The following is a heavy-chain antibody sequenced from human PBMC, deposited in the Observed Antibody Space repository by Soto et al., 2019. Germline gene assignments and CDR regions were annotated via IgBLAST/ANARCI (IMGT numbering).Heavy chain of an antibody. CDR1: GGSINSNGYY. Sequence: QVQLQESGPGLVKPSQTLSLTCSVSGGSINSNGYYWSWIRQHPGKGLEWIGYISYSGTTYYKPSLKSRITLSVDTSKNQFSLKLSSATAADTAVYYCATGGDSSWPNWFDTWGQGTLATVSS. J-gene: IGHJ5*02. CDR3: ATGGDSSWPNWFDT. CDR2: ISYSGTT. D-gene: IGHD6-13*01. V-gene: IGHV4-31*03.